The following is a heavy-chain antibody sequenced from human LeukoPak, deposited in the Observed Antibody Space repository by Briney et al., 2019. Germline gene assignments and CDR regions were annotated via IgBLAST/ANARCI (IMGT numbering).Heavy chain of an antibody. CDR3: ATWGTGSYRVNYFDY. CDR2: ISESSSQT. Sequence: GGSLRLSCAASGFTFSDYYMNWIRQAPGKGLEWVSYISESSSQTNYADSVKGRFTISRDNAKKSLYLQMNSLRAEDTAVYYCATWGTGSYRVNYFDYWGQGTLVTVSS. V-gene: IGHV3-11*03. D-gene: IGHD3-10*01. CDR1: GFTFSDYY. J-gene: IGHJ4*02.